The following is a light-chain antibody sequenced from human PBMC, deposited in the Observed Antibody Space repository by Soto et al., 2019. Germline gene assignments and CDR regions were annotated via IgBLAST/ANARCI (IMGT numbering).Light chain of an antibody. CDR2: DAS. V-gene: IGKV1-5*01. Sequence: EIQMTQSPSTLSASAGDRVTITCRASQSINIWLAWYQQRPGKAPKLLISDASSLESGVPSRFSGSGSGTEFTLTISSLQPDDFATYYCQQFHSFPITFGQGTRLEIE. CDR3: QQFHSFPIT. J-gene: IGKJ5*01. CDR1: QSINIW.